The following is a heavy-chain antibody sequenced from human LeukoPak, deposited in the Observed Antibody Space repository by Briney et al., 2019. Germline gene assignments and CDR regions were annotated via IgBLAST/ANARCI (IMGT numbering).Heavy chain of an antibody. Sequence: GGSLRLSCAASGFTFSSYAMSWVRQVPGKGLEWVSTLSGSGGSTYYADSVKGRFTISRENSKNTLYLQMNSLRAEDTAVYYCAKGGEVVSATRVDYWGQGTLVSVSS. D-gene: IGHD2-15*01. CDR1: GFTFSSYA. CDR3: AKGGEVVSATRVDY. J-gene: IGHJ4*02. V-gene: IGHV3-23*01. CDR2: LSGSGGST.